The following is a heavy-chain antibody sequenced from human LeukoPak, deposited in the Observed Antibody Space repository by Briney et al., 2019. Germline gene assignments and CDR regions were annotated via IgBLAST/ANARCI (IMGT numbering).Heavy chain of an antibody. J-gene: IGHJ4*02. V-gene: IGHV1-18*01. Sequence: VASVKVSCKASGGTFSSYAISWVRQAPGQGLEWMGWISAYNGNTNYAQKPQGRVTMTTDTSTSTAYMELRSLRSDDTAVYYCARASEVLRYFDWSDGYYFDYWGQGTLVTVSS. CDR1: GGTFSSYA. CDR2: ISAYNGNT. CDR3: ARASEVLRYFDWSDGYYFDY. D-gene: IGHD3-9*01.